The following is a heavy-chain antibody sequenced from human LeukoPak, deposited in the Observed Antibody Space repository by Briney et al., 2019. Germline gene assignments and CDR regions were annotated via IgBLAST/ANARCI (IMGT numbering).Heavy chain of an antibody. J-gene: IGHJ4*02. V-gene: IGHV3-21*01. CDR1: GFTFSSYS. Sequence: GGSLRLSCAASGFTFSSYSMNWVRQAPGKGLEWVSSISSSSSYIYYADSVKGRFTISRDNAKNSPYLQMNSLRAEDTAVYYCARERHANFDYWGQGTLVTVSS. CDR2: ISSSSSYI. CDR3: ARERHANFDY.